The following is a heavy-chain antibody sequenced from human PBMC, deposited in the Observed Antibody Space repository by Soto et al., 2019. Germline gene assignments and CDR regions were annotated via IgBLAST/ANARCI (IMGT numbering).Heavy chain of an antibody. V-gene: IGHV4-30-2*01. Sequence: SETLSLTCAVSGGSISSGGYSWSWIRQPPGKGLEWIGYVFHSGSTYYSPSLQSRVTISIDGSKNQFYLELASVTAADTAVYYCARGSYGAGSDYWGQGTLVTVSS. J-gene: IGHJ4*02. CDR3: ARGSYGAGSDY. D-gene: IGHD3-10*01. CDR1: GGSISSGGYS. CDR2: VFHSGST.